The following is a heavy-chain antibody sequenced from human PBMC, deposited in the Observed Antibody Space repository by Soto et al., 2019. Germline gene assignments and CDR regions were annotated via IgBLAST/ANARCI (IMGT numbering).Heavy chain of an antibody. Sequence: GGSLRLSCAASGFTFSSYSMNWVRQAPGKGLEWVSSISSSSSYIYYADSVKGRFTISRDNAKNSLYLQMNSLRAEDTAVYYCARDVHDFWSGYYSNYYYYYGMDVWGQGTTVTVSS. D-gene: IGHD3-3*01. CDR1: GFTFSSYS. J-gene: IGHJ6*02. CDR2: ISSSSSYI. V-gene: IGHV3-21*01. CDR3: ARDVHDFWSGYYSNYYYYYGMDV.